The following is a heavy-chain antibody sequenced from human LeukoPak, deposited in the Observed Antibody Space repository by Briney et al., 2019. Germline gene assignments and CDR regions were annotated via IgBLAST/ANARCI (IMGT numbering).Heavy chain of an antibody. Sequence: PSETLSLTCTVSGGSISSYYWSWIRQPAGKGLEWIGRIYTSGSTNYNPSLKSRVTMSVDTSKNQLSLKLSSVTAADTAVYYCARGGNVPATNDFDYWGQGTLVTVSS. CDR2: IYTSGST. CDR3: ARGGNVPATNDFDY. V-gene: IGHV4-4*07. D-gene: IGHD2-2*01. J-gene: IGHJ4*02. CDR1: GGSISSYY.